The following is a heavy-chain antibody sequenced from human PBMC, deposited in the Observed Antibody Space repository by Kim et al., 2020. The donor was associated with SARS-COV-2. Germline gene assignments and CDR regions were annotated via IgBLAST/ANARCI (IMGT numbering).Heavy chain of an antibody. V-gene: IGHV3-13*04. CDR2: IGTAGDT. CDR3: ARACPSHYPPLAYCVGDSYGVDV. D-gene: IGHD2-21*01. CDR1: GFTFSSYD. Sequence: GGSLRLSCAASGFTFSSYDMHWVRQATGKGLEWVSAIGTAGDTYYPGSVKGRFTISRENAKNSLYLQMNSLRAGDTAVYYCARACPSHYPPLAYCVGDSYGVDVWGEGTTVTVSS. J-gene: IGHJ6*04.